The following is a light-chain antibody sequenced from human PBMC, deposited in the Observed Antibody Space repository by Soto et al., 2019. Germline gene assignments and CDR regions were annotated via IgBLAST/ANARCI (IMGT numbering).Light chain of an antibody. CDR3: CSYAGSSTLV. V-gene: IGLV2-23*01. Sequence: QSALTQPASVSGSPGQSITISCTGTSSDIGTYNLVSWYQLHPGKAPKLMIYEGSKRPSGVSNRFSGSKSGNTASLTISGLQAEDEAEYHCCSYAGSSTLVFGGGTKVTVL. CDR1: SSDIGTYNL. CDR2: EGS. J-gene: IGLJ2*01.